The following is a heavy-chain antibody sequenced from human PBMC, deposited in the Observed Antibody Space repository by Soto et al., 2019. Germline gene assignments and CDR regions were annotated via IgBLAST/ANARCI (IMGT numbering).Heavy chain of an antibody. CDR3: AADKSQWLAPRPIFVHGMDV. CDR2: IVVGSGNT. CDR1: GFTFASSA. J-gene: IGHJ6*02. V-gene: IGHV1-58*01. D-gene: IGHD6-19*01. Sequence: ASVKLSCKASGFTFASSALQSVRQARGQRLEWIGWIVVGSGNTNYAQKFQERVTITRDMSTSTAYMELSSLRSEDTAVYYCAADKSQWLAPRPIFVHGMDVWGQGTTVTVSS.